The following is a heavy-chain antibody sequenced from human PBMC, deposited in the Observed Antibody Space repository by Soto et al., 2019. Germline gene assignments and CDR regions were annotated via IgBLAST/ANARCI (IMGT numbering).Heavy chain of an antibody. CDR3: ARIWGLCPNGVCSYYFDY. CDR1: GYPFKDFY. Sequence: ASVKVSCKTSGYPFKDFYIHWVRQAPGQGLEWMGWINPSSGGTTYARKFQGRVTVTRDTSTSTAYMELDRLTSDDTAVYYCARIWGLCPNGVCSYYFDYWGQGTLVTVSS. V-gene: IGHV1-2*02. D-gene: IGHD2-8*01. J-gene: IGHJ4*02. CDR2: INPSSGGT.